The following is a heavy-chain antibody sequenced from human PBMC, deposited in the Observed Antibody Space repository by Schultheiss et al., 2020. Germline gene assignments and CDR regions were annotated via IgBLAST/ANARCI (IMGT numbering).Heavy chain of an antibody. CDR3: ARDGPPDSSGSWFDP. J-gene: IGHJ5*02. Sequence: SETLSLTCTVSGGSISSGGYYWSWIRQHPGKGLEWIGFIHHSGSTNYNPSLKSRVTISLDTSKNQFPLKLSSVTAADTAVYYCARDGPPDSSGSWFDPWGQGTLVTVSS. V-gene: IGHV4-31*03. D-gene: IGHD3-22*01. CDR2: IHHSGST. CDR1: GGSISSGGYY.